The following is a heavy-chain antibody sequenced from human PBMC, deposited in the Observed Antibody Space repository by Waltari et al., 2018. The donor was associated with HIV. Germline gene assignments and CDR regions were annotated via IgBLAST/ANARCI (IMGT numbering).Heavy chain of an antibody. V-gene: IGHV3-48*04. J-gene: IGHJ4*02. Sequence: EVQVVESGGGLVQPGGSLRLSCTASGFTFSNFGMNWGRQAPGKGLEWISYISSSRSTIYADSVKGRFTISRDNAKNSLYLQMNSLRAEDTAVYYCARDPFVGMVVAYYFDYWGQGTVVTVSS. CDR3: ARDPFVGMVVAYYFDY. CDR1: GFTFSNFG. CDR2: ISSSRSTI. D-gene: IGHD2-15*01.